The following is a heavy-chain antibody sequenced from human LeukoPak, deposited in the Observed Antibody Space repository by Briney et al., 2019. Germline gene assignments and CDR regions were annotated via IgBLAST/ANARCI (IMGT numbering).Heavy chain of an antibody. D-gene: IGHD3-22*01. J-gene: IGHJ1*01. V-gene: IGHV3-33*01. CDR2: IWYDGSNK. Sequence: GGSLRLSCAASGFTFSSYGMHWVRQAPGKGLEWVAVIWYDGSNKYYADSVKGRFTISRDNSKNTLYLQMNSLRAEDTAVYYCARGQYYYDSSGYESYFQHWGQGTLVTVSS. CDR1: GFTFSSYG. CDR3: ARGQYYYDSSGYESYFQH.